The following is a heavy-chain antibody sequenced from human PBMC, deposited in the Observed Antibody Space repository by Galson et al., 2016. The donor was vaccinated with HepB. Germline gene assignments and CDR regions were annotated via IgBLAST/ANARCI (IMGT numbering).Heavy chain of an antibody. D-gene: IGHD2-15*01. CDR1: GFSFTDYA. CDR2: ISFDGTNT. Sequence: LRLSCAASGFSFTDYALHWVRQAPGKGLEWVAVISFDGTNTYYRDSVKGRFTISRDDSKNTFYLQMNDLRAEDTAVYYCATSWSDCGSGSCYSGWFDPWGQGALVTVSS. V-gene: IGHV3-30*10. CDR3: ATSWSDCGSGSCYSGWFDP. J-gene: IGHJ5*02.